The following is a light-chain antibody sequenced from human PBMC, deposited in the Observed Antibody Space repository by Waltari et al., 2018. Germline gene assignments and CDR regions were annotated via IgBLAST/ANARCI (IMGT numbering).Light chain of an antibody. Sequence: EIVLTQSPATLSLSPGERAGQSVSSSLAWYRQKPGQAPRLLIYGASSRASGIPDSFSGSGSGTDFTLTISSLEPEDCAVYYCQQYSNWPLTFGGGTKVEIK. J-gene: IGKJ4*01. CDR3: QQYSNWPLT. CDR2: GAS. CDR1: QSVSSS. V-gene: IGKV3-15*01.